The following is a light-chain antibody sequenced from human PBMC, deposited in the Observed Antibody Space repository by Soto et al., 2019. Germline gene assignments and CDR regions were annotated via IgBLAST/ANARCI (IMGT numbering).Light chain of an antibody. CDR2: SNN. Sequence: QSVLTQPPSVSGAPGQRVTISCTGSSSNIGAGYDVHWYQQLPGKAPKLLIYSNNQRPSGVPDRFSGSKSGTSASLAISGLQSEDEADFYCAAWDDSLNGWMFGGGTKLTVL. V-gene: IGLV1-40*01. J-gene: IGLJ3*02. CDR3: AAWDDSLNGWM. CDR1: SSNIGAGYD.